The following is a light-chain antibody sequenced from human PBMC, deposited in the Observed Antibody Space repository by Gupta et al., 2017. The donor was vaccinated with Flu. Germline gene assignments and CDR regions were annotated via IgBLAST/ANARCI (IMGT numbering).Light chain of an antibody. J-gene: IGKJ1*01. CDR1: QTIASY. V-gene: IGKV1-39*01. Sequence: PSSLSASRGDRVTITCRASQTIASYLNWYRQKPGKAPKLLIYAASSLQGGVPSRFSGSGSGTNFTLTISSLQADDFGTYYCQQSYSFDWTFGQGTKVDIK. CDR3: QQSYSFDWT. CDR2: AAS.